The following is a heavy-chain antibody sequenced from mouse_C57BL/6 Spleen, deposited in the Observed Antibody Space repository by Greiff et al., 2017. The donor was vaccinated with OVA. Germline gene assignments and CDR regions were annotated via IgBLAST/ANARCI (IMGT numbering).Heavy chain of an antibody. CDR3: ARDWDDYWYCDV. V-gene: IGHV1-80*01. J-gene: IGHJ1*03. CDR2: IYPGDGDT. Sequence: VQLQQSGAELVKPGASVKISCKASGYAFSSYWMNWVKQRPGKGLEWIGQIYPGDGDTNYNGKFKGKATLTADKSSSTAYMQLSSLTSEDSAVYFCARDWDDYWYCDVWGTGTTVTVSS. CDR1: GYAFSSYW. D-gene: IGHD4-1*01.